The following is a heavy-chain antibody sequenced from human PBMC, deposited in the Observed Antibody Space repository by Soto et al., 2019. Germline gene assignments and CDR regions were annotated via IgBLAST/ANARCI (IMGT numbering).Heavy chain of an antibody. CDR3: ARVRKYSSSSSYYYGMDV. CDR1: GGTFSTYA. D-gene: IGHD6-6*01. Sequence: QVQLVQSGAEVKKPGSSVKVSCKASGGTFSTYAISWVRQAPGQGLEWMGGIIPIFGTANYAQKFQGRVTITADESTSTAYMERSSLRSEGTAVYYCARVRKYSSSSSYYYGMDVWGQGTTVTGSS. V-gene: IGHV1-69*01. J-gene: IGHJ6*02. CDR2: IIPIFGTA.